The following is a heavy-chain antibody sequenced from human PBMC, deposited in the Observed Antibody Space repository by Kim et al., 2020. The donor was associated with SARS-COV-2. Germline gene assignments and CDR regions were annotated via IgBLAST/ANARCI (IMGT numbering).Heavy chain of an antibody. V-gene: IGHV3-33*06. CDR3: AKERRKYCSGGSCHLEY. J-gene: IGHJ4*02. D-gene: IGHD2-15*01. Sequence: KGRFPISRDNSKNQLYLQMNNLRAEDTAVYYCAKERRKYCSGGSCHLEYWGQGTLVTVSS.